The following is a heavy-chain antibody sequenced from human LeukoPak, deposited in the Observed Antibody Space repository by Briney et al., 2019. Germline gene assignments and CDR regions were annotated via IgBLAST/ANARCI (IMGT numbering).Heavy chain of an antibody. V-gene: IGHV3-23*01. Sequence: GGSLRLSCVASGFTFSSYAMSWLRQAPGKGLEWVSAISGSGGSTYYADSVRGRFTISRDNSKNTLYLQMNSLRAEDTAIYYCARGHYGMDVWGQGTTVTV. CDR3: ARGHYGMDV. J-gene: IGHJ6*02. CDR1: GFTFSSYA. CDR2: ISGSGGST.